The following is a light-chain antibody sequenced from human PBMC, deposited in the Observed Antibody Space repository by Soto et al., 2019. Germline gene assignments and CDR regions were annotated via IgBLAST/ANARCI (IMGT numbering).Light chain of an antibody. CDR2: DAS. V-gene: IGKV3-15*01. J-gene: IGKJ1*01. Sequence: IQMTHSPSTLSAYKGERATISCRASQSISNCLAWYQQKPGQAPELLIYDASTLATGIPARFSGSGSGTEFTLTISSLQPEDFATFYCQQYSTFPRTFCQGSKVDIK. CDR1: QSISNC. CDR3: QQYSTFPRT.